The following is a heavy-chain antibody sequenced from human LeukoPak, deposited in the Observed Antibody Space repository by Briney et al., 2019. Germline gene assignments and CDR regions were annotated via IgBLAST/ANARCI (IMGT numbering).Heavy chain of an antibody. J-gene: IGHJ6*02. CDR1: GGSISSGGYS. D-gene: IGHD6-19*01. Sequence: SETLSLTCAVSGGSISSGGYSWSWIRQPPGKGLEWIGYIYHSGSTYYNPSLKSRVTISVDRSKNQFSLKLSSVTAADTAVYYCARASGWYDPERFYYYYYGMDVWGQGTTVTVSS. V-gene: IGHV4-30-2*01. CDR2: IYHSGST. CDR3: ARASGWYDPERFYYYYYGMDV.